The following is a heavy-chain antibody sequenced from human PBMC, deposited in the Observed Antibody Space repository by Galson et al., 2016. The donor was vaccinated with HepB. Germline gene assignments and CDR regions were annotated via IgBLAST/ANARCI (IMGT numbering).Heavy chain of an antibody. CDR2: IYYTGRT. J-gene: IGHJ6*02. D-gene: IGHD6-13*01. V-gene: IGHV4-39*01. CDR3: ARQIAAGGPDQSRYYYYGMDV. CDR1: GGSISSSSYY. Sequence: TLSLTCTVSGGSISSSSYYWGWIRQPPGKGLEWIGSIYYTGRTYYNPSLKSRVTMPVDTSKNQFSLKLSSVTATDTAVYYCARQIAAGGPDQSRYYYYGMDVWGQGTTVTVSS.